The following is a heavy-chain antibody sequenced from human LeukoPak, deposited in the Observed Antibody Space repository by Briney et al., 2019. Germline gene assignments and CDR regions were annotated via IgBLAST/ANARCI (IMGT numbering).Heavy chain of an antibody. CDR2: ISYDGSNK. CDR1: GFTFSSYA. Sequence: GGSLRLSCAASGFTFSSYAMHWVRQAPGKGLEWVAVISYDGSNKYYADSVKGRFTISRDNSKNTLYLQMNSLRAEDTAVYYCARAELSRSYAYWGQGTLVTVSS. J-gene: IGHJ4*02. CDR3: ARAELSRSYAY. V-gene: IGHV3-30-3*01. D-gene: IGHD1-26*01.